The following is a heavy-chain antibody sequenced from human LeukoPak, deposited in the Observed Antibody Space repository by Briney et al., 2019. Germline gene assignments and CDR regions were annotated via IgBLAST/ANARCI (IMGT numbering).Heavy chain of an antibody. V-gene: IGHV3-33*01. D-gene: IGHD3-9*01. Sequence: PGGSLRLSCAASGFTFSSYGMHWVRQAPGKGLEWVAVIWYDGSNKYYADSVKGRFTISRDNSKNTLYLQMNSLRAEDTAVYYCATSLRYFDYGMDVWGQGTTVTVSS. CDR1: GFTFSSYG. CDR3: ATSLRYFDYGMDV. CDR2: IWYDGSNK. J-gene: IGHJ6*02.